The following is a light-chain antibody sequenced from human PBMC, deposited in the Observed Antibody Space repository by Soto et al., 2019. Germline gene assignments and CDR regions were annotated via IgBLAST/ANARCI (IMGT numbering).Light chain of an antibody. CDR3: ASYPPIFTYV. Sequence: QSALTQPASVSGPPGQSITISCTGTSSDVGAYNYVSWYQHHPGKAPRLVIYDVTNRPSGISDRFSGSKSGNTASLTISGLLADDDSDYYCASYPPIFTYVFGTGIKGAGL. J-gene: IGLJ1*01. CDR2: DVT. V-gene: IGLV2-14*01. CDR1: SSDVGAYNY.